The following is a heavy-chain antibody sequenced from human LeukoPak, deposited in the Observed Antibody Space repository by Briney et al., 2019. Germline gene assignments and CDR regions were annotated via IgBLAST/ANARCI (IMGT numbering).Heavy chain of an antibody. J-gene: IGHJ4*02. CDR1: GFTFSSNA. V-gene: IGHV3-23*01. CDR3: ASPGGDLGDY. CDR2: ISGSGGST. D-gene: IGHD3-16*01. Sequence: GGSLRLSCVASGFTFSSNAMSWVRQAPGKGLEWVSIISGSGGSTYYADSVKGRFTISRDNAKNSLYLQMNSLRAEDTAVYYCASPGGDLGDYWGQGTLVTVSS.